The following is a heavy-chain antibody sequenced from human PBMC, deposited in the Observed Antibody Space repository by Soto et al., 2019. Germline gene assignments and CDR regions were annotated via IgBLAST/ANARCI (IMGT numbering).Heavy chain of an antibody. CDR3: ARADTAMTTPFDY. D-gene: IGHD5-18*01. Sequence: QVQLQESGPGLVKPPETLSLTCTVSGGSISNFYWSWIRQPPGKGLEWIGYVDYSGTANYNPSLKSRVSMSVDTSKNQLSLKVTSVTAADTAMCYCARADTAMTTPFDYWGQGTLVTVSS. CDR1: GGSISNFY. V-gene: IGHV4-59*12. CDR2: VDYSGTA. J-gene: IGHJ4*02.